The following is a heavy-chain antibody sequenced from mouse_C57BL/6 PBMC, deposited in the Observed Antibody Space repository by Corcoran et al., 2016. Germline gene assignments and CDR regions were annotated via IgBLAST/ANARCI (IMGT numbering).Heavy chain of an antibody. CDR3: ARSRYYEYAMDY. D-gene: IGHD2-4*01. CDR1: GYTFTDYY. J-gene: IGHJ4*01. V-gene: IGHV1-26*01. Sequence: EVQLQQSGPELVKPGASVKISCKASGYTFTDYYMNWVKQSHGKSLEWIGDINPNNGGTSYNQKFKGKATLTVDKSSSTAYMELRSLTSEDSAVYYCARSRYYEYAMDYWGQGTSVTVSS. CDR2: INPNNGGT.